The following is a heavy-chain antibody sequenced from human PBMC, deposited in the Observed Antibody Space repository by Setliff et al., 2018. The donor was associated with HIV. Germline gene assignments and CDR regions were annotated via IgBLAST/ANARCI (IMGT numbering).Heavy chain of an antibody. Sequence: SETLSLTCTVSGGLISSHIYQWGWIRQPPGKGLEWIGSIYYSGTTYYNPSLKSRLTISIDTSMNQFSLRLNALTAADTAAYYCARLGGNWGYWFDPWSQGTLVTVSS. V-gene: IGHV4-39*01. CDR2: IYYSGTT. J-gene: IGHJ5*02. CDR1: GGLISSHIYQ. CDR3: ARLGGNWGYWFDP. D-gene: IGHD7-27*01.